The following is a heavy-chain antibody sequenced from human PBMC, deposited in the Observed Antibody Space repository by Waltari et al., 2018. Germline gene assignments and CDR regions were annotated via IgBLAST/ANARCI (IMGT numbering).Heavy chain of an antibody. J-gene: IGHJ4*02. CDR3: ARGGSNYVNHY. Sequence: EVQLVESGGGLVQPGGSLRLSCAASGFTFSSYWMSWVRQAPGKGLEWVANIKQDGSEKYYVDSVKGRFTISRENAKNSLYLQMNSLRAEDTAVYYCARGGSNYVNHYWGQGTLVTVSS. V-gene: IGHV3-7*01. D-gene: IGHD4-4*01. CDR2: IKQDGSEK. CDR1: GFTFSSYW.